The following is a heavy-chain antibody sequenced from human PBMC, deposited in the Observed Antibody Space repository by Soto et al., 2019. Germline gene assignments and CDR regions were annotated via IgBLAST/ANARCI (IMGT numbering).Heavy chain of an antibody. J-gene: IGHJ4*02. CDR1: GDSIIGFY. D-gene: IGHD3-10*01. CDR3: ARFRRNYFDS. Sequence: TSETLSLTCTVSGDSIIGFYWGWIRQPPGKGLEWIGYINHAESTYYSPSLQSRVTISLDSSKTQFSLILTSVTAADTAVYFCARFRRNYFDSWGQGTLVTVSS. V-gene: IGHV4-59*01. CDR2: INHAEST.